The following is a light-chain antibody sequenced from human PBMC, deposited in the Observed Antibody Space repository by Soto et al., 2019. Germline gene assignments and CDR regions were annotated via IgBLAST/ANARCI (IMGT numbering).Light chain of an antibody. J-gene: IGKJ4*01. Sequence: EIVLTQSPATLSLSPGERATLSCRASQSVSSYLAWYQQKPGQAPRLLIYDASNRATGIPARFSGSGSGTDFTLTISSLEPEDFAVYYCQQRSNWPTLTFGGLTKGEIK. CDR3: QQRSNWPTLT. V-gene: IGKV3-11*01. CDR2: DAS. CDR1: QSVSSY.